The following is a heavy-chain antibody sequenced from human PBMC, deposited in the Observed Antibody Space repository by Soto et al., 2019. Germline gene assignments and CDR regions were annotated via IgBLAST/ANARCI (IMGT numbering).Heavy chain of an antibody. CDR1: GGTFSNHA. Sequence: SVKVSCKASGGTFSNHAISWVRQAPGQGLEWVGGIIPMFPTADYAQRFQGRVTITADDSTTTVYMELSGLRSEDTAMYYCARDDATYCGGDCYRYFYYGMDVWGQGTTVTVSS. J-gene: IGHJ6*02. CDR2: IIPMFPTA. V-gene: IGHV1-69*13. D-gene: IGHD2-21*02. CDR3: ARDDATYCGGDCYRYFYYGMDV.